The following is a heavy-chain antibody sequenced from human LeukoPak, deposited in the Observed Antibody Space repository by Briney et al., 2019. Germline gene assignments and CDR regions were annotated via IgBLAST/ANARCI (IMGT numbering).Heavy chain of an antibody. Sequence: SGGSLRLSCAASGFTFGSYWMHWVRQAPGQGLVWVSRINSDGRSTSYADSVKGRFTISRDNAKNTLYLQMNSLRAEDTAVYYCARPRNDILSGFHYYYGLDVWGQGTTVTVSS. J-gene: IGHJ6*02. V-gene: IGHV3-74*01. CDR1: GFTFGSYW. CDR2: INSDGRST. D-gene: IGHD3-9*01. CDR3: ARPRNDILSGFHYYYGLDV.